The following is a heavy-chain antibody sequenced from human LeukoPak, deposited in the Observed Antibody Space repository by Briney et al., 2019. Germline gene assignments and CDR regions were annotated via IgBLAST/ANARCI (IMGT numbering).Heavy chain of an antibody. V-gene: IGHV4-34*01. CDR3: ARQLYGSDY. D-gene: IGHD4-17*01. CDR2: VNHSGYT. J-gene: IGHJ4*02. Sequence: SETLSLTCDVSGVSFSTYYWGWIRQSPGKGLEWIGEVNHSGYTNYNPSLKGRVTISVDTSKNQFSLKLSSVTAADTAVYYCARQLYGSDYWGQGTLVTVSS. CDR1: GVSFSTYY.